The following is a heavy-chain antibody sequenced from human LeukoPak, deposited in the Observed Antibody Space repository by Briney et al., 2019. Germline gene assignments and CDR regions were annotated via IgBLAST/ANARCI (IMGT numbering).Heavy chain of an antibody. J-gene: IGHJ5*02. CDR2: INDSGST. CDR1: GGSFSGFY. V-gene: IGHV4-34*01. D-gene: IGHD6-19*01. CDR3: ARGGTWPVRFDQ. Sequence: SETLSLTCGAYGGSFSGFYWSWIRQPPGKGLEWIGEINDSGSTHYNPSLKSRATISKDTSKNQFSLNLSSVTAADTAMYYCARGGTWPVRFDQWSQGTLVTVSS.